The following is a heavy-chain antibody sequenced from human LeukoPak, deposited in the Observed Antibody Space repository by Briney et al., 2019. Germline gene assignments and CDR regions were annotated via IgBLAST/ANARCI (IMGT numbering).Heavy chain of an antibody. D-gene: IGHD3-22*01. CDR3: ARLLHYYDSSGYEPDDFDY. Sequence: GASVKVSCKASGYTLTGYYMHWVRQAPGQGLEWMGRINPNSGGTNYAQKFQGRVTMTRDTSISTAYMELSRLRSDDTAVYYCARLLHYYDSSGYEPDDFDYWGQGTLVTVSS. J-gene: IGHJ4*02. V-gene: IGHV1-2*06. CDR2: INPNSGGT. CDR1: GYTLTGYY.